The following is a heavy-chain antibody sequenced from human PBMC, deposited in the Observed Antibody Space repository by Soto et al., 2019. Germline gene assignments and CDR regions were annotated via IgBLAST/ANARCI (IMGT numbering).Heavy chain of an antibody. J-gene: IGHJ4*02. V-gene: IGHV3-23*01. CDR1: GFTFSSYA. D-gene: IGHD2-2*01. CDR3: AKAGFSKYCSSISCYFGY. CDR2: ISGSGGTT. Sequence: GGSLRLSCAASGFTFSSYAMSWVRQAPGKGLEWVSVISGSGGTTYYADSVKGRFTISRDNSKNTLYLQMNSLRAEDTAVYYCAKAGFSKYCSSISCYFGYWGQGTLVTVSS.